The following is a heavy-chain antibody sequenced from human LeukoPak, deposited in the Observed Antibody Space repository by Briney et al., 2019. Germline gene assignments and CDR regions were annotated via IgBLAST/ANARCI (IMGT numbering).Heavy chain of an antibody. Sequence: PSQTLSLTCTVSGVSISSGGYYWSWIRQHPGKGLEWIGYIYYSGSTYYNPSLKSRVTISVDTSKNQFSLKLSSVTAADTAVYYCARVRRAGYAFLDYWGQGTLVTVSS. V-gene: IGHV4-31*03. CDR1: GVSISSGGYY. CDR3: ARVRRAGYAFLDY. J-gene: IGHJ4*02. D-gene: IGHD3-3*01. CDR2: IYYSGST.